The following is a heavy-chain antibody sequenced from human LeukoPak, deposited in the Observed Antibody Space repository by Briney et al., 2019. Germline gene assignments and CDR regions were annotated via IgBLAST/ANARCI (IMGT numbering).Heavy chain of an antibody. CDR1: GYSISSGYY. CDR3: ARERPPLALELQWGWFDP. D-gene: IGHD1-7*01. J-gene: IGHJ5*02. CDR2: IYYSGST. V-gene: IGHV4-38-2*02. Sequence: SETLSLTCTVSGYSISSGYYWGWIRQPPGKGLEWIGSIYYSGSTYYNPSLKSRVTISVDTSKNQFSLKLSSVTAADTAVYYCARERPPLALELQWGWFDPWGQGTLVTVSS.